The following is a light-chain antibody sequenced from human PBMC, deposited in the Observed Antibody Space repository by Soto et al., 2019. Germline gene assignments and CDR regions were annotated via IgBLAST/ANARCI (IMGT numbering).Light chain of an antibody. V-gene: IGLV2-11*01. J-gene: IGLJ1*01. CDR3: CSYAGSYTYV. CDR1: SSDVGGYNY. CDR2: DVS. Sequence: QSALTQPRSVSGSPGQSVTISCTGTSSDVGGYNYVSWYQQHPGKAPKLMIYDVSKLPSGVPDRFSGSKSCNTASLTISVLQAEYEADYYCCSYAGSYTYVFGTGTKVTVL.